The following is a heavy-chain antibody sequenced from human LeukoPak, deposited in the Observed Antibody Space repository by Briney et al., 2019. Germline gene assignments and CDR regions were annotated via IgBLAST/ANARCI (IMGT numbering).Heavy chain of an antibody. J-gene: IGHJ4*02. D-gene: IGHD2-15*01. V-gene: IGHV4-39*01. CDR3: ATLSLYCSGGSCYSGLFDY. CDR1: GGSISSSSYY. Sequence: SETLSLTCTVSGGSISSSSYYWAWIRQPPGKGLEWIGSIPYSGSTYYNPSLKSRVTISVDTSKNQFSLNLSSVTAADTAVYYCATLSLYCSGGSCYSGLFDYWGQGTLVTVSS. CDR2: IPYSGST.